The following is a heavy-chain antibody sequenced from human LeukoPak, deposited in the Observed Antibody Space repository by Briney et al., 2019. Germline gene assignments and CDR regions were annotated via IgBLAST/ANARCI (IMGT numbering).Heavy chain of an antibody. Sequence: PGGSLRLSCAASGFTFSSYAMSWVRQAPGKGLEWVSTISGSGGSTYYADSVKGRFTISRDNSKNTLYLQMNSLRAEDTAVYYCAKSGEWLLLYYFDYWGQGTLVTASS. CDR1: GFTFSSYA. J-gene: IGHJ4*02. D-gene: IGHD3-22*01. CDR3: AKSGEWLLLYYFDY. CDR2: ISGSGGST. V-gene: IGHV3-23*01.